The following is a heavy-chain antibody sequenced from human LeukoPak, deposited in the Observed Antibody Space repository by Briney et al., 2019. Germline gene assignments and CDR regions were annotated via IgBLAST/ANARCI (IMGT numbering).Heavy chain of an antibody. J-gene: IGHJ3*02. CDR2: IIPIFGTA. Sequence: ASVKVSCKASGGTFSSYAISWVRQAPGQGLEWMGGIIPIFGTANYAQKFQGRVTITTDESTSTAYMELSSLRSEDTAVYYCAREGEYQLLNAFDIWGQGTMVTVSS. CDR1: GGTFSSYA. V-gene: IGHV1-69*05. CDR3: AREGEYQLLNAFDI. D-gene: IGHD2-2*01.